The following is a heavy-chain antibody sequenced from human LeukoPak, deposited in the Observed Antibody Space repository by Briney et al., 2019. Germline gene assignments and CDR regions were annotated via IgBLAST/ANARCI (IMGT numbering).Heavy chain of an antibody. D-gene: IGHD6-25*01. CDR3: ARGLSIAAGAMGY. V-gene: IGHV3-30*03. CDR1: GFTFSSYG. Sequence: GGSLRLSCAASGFTFSSYGMHWVRQAPGKGLEWVAVISYDGSNKYYADSVKGRFTISRDNSKNTLYLQMNSLRAEDTAVYYCARGLSIAAGAMGYWGQGTLVTVSS. J-gene: IGHJ4*02. CDR2: ISYDGSNK.